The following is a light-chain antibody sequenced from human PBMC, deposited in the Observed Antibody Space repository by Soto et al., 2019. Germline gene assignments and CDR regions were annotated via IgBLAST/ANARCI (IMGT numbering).Light chain of an antibody. Sequence: DIVMTQSPDSLAVSLGGRATTNCKASESVLYSSSSKNNLARYQQKPGQPPKLLIYWASTRESGVPDRFSGSGSGTDFTLTISSLQPEDVAVYYCQQYYATPTWAFGQGTRWIS. CDR2: WAS. CDR1: ESVLYSSSSKNN. J-gene: IGKJ1*01. V-gene: IGKV4-1*01. CDR3: QQYYATPTWA.